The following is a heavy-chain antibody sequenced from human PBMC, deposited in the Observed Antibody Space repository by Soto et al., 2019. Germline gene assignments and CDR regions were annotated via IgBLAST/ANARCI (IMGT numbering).Heavy chain of an antibody. CDR3: ARPLAKHRAMAHHWGGIDV. CDR2: IYYSGST. J-gene: IGHJ6*02. CDR1: GGSISSYY. V-gene: IGHV4-59*08. Sequence: PSETLSLTGTVSGGSISSYYWSWIRQPPGKGLEWIGYIYYSGSTNYNPSLKSRVTISVDTSKNQFSLKLSSVTAADTAVYYCARPLAKHRAMAHHWGGIDVWGQGTTVPVSS. D-gene: IGHD3-16*01.